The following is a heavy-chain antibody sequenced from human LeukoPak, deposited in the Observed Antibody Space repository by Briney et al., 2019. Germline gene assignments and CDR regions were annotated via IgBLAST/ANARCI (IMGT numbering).Heavy chain of an antibody. V-gene: IGHV4-61*03. CDR3: ARDYGGNFGLDY. J-gene: IGHJ4*02. CDR2: IYYSGST. Sequence: SETLSLTCTVSGGSVSSGSYYWSWLRQPPGKGLEWIGYIYYSGSTNYNPSLKSRVPISVDTSKNHFSLTLSSVTAAATAVYYCARDYGGNFGLDYWGQGTLVTVSS. D-gene: IGHD4-23*01. CDR1: GGSVSSGSYY.